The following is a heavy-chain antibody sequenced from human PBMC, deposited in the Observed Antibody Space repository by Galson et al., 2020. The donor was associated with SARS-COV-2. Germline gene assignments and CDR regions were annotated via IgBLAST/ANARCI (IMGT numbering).Heavy chain of an antibody. Sequence: METGGSLRLSCAASGFTVSSNYMSWVRQAPGKGLEWVSVIYAGGSTFYADSVKGRLTISRDDSKNTLYLQMNTLRPEDTAVYYCATSSSSCTCPMTWGQGTLVTVSS. CDR2: IYAGGST. J-gene: IGHJ5*02. CDR3: ATSSSSCTCPMT. CDR1: GFTVSSNY. V-gene: IGHV3-53*05.